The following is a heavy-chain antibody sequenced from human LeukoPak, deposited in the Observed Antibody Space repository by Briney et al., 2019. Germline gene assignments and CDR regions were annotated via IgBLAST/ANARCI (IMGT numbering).Heavy chain of an antibody. CDR1: GFTFSDAW. J-gene: IGHJ4*02. V-gene: IGHV3-15*01. CDR3: AAGTGRSDFDY. Sequence: GGSLRLSCAASGFTFSDAWMSGVRQAPGKGLEWVGRIKSKTDGGTTDYAAPVKGRFTISRDDSKDTLYLQMNSLITEDTAVYYCAAGTGRSDFDYWGQGTLVTVSS. D-gene: IGHD3/OR15-3a*01. CDR2: IKSKTDGGTT.